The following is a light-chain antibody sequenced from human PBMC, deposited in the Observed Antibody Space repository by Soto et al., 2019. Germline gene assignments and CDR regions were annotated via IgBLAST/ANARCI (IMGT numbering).Light chain of an antibody. V-gene: IGKV1-39*01. J-gene: IGKJ1*01. CDR3: RQSYSTPWT. CDR1: QYVSSY. CDR2: GAS. Sequence: DIQMTQSPISLSASVGDRVTITCRASQYVSSYLNWYQQELGKAPKLLIYGASTLQSGVPSRFSGSRSGTEFTLTISSLQPEDFATYYCRQSYSTPWTFGQGTKVEIE.